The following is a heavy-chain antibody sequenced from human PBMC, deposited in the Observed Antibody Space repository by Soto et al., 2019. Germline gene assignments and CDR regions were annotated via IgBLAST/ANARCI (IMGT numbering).Heavy chain of an antibody. J-gene: IGHJ3*02. CDR3: ARDRTVTTRNPFDAFDI. V-gene: IGHV1-18*01. D-gene: IGHD4-17*01. Sequence: ASVKVSCKASGYTFTSYGISWVRQAPGQGLEWMGWISAYNGNTNYAQKLQGRVTMTTDTSTSTAYMELRSLRSDDTAVYYCARDRTVTTRNPFDAFDIWGRGTMVTVSS. CDR1: GYTFTSYG. CDR2: ISAYNGNT.